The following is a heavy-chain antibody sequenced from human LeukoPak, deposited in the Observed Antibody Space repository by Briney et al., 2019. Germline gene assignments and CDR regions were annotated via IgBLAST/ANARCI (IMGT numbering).Heavy chain of an antibody. CDR1: GFTFSNAW. D-gene: IGHD3-10*01. V-gene: IGHV3-15*01. Sequence: GGSLRLSCAASGFTFSNAWMTRVRQAPGKGLEWVGHIKSKTDGGTTDYAAPVKGRFTIPRDDSKNTLYLQINSLKPEDTARYYGSTDPGRGLRGYWGQGTLVTVSS. J-gene: IGHJ4*02. CDR2: IKSKTDGGTT. CDR3: STDPGRGLRGY.